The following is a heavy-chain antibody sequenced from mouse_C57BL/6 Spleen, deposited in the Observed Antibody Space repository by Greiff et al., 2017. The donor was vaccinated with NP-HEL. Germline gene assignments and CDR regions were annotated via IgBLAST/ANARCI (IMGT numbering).Heavy chain of an antibody. CDR3: ARAKYDYDEGCYFDD. V-gene: IGHV1-7*01. D-gene: IGHD2-4*01. J-gene: IGHJ2*01. CDR2: INPSSGYT. Sequence: VQLVESGAELAKPGASVKLSCKASGYTFTSYWMHWVKQRPGQGLEWIGYINPSSGYTKYNQKFKDKATLTADKSSSTAYMQLSSLTYEDSAVYYCARAKYDYDEGCYFDDGGQGTTLTVSS. CDR1: GYTFTSYW.